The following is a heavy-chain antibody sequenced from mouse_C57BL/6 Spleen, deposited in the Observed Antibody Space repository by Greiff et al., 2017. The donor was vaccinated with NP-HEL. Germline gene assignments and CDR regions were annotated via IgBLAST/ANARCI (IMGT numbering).Heavy chain of an antibody. D-gene: IGHD1-1*01. CDR3: AKEGEYGSSVAY. CDR1: GYTFTSYW. V-gene: IGHV1-52*01. Sequence: QVQLQQPGAELVRPGSSVKLSCKASGYTFTSYWMHWVKQRPIQGLEWIGNIDPSDSETHYNQKFKDKATLTVDKSSSTAYMQRSSLTSEDSAVYYCAKEGEYGSSVAYWGQGTLVTVSA. CDR2: IDPSDSET. J-gene: IGHJ3*01.